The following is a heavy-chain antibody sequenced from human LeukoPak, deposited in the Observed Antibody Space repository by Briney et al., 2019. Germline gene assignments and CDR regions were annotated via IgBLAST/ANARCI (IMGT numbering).Heavy chain of an antibody. CDR3: ARERGTVAFYYMDV. CDR2: IDSSGGT. Sequence: SETLSLTCTVSGDSIGSGRSYWTWIRQRPGKGLEWIGYIDSSGGTYYNAFLKSRLSMSLDTSKSQFSLRLRSVTAADTGVYYCARERGTVAFYYMDVWGTGTTVAVSS. CDR1: GDSIGSGRSY. D-gene: IGHD4-17*01. V-gene: IGHV4-31*03. J-gene: IGHJ6*03.